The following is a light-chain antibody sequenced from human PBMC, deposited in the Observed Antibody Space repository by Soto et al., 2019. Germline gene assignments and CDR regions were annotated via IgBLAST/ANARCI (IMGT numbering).Light chain of an antibody. CDR1: SSNIGRNY. CDR2: RND. CDR3: AAWDDSQSGLYV. J-gene: IGLJ1*01. V-gene: IGLV1-47*01. Sequence: QSVLTQPPSASGTPGQRVTISCSGSSSNIGRNYVYWYQQLPGTAPKLLIYRNDQRPSGVPDRLSGSKSGTSASLAISGLRSEDEADYYCAAWDDSQSGLYVFGTGTKLTVL.